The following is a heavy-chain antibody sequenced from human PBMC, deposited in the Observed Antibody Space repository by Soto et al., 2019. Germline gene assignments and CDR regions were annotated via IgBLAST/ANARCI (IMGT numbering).Heavy chain of an antibody. Sequence: GGSLRLSCAASGFTFSGSTMHWVRQASGKGLEWVGRIRSKANSYATAYAASVNGRFTISRDDSKNTASLQMNSLKTEDTAVYYCTRLSDCGDDCSDYWGQGTLVTVSS. D-gene: IGHD2-21*01. J-gene: IGHJ4*02. V-gene: IGHV3-73*01. CDR1: GFTFSGST. CDR3: TRLSDCGDDCSDY. CDR2: IRSKANSYAT.